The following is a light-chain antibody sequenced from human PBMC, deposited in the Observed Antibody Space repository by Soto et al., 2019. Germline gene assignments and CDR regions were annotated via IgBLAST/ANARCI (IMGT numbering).Light chain of an antibody. CDR3: KQYNNWPWT. Sequence: EIVMTQSPATLSVSPGGRATLSCRASQSISGTLAWYQQKPGQAPRLLIYGASTRATSFPARFSGSGSGTDFTLTIRSLQSEDFAVYYCKQYNNWPWTFGQGTKVDIK. J-gene: IGKJ1*01. V-gene: IGKV3-15*01. CDR2: GAS. CDR1: QSISGT.